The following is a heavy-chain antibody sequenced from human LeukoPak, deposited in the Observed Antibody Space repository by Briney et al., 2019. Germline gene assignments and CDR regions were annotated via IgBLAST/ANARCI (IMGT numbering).Heavy chain of an antibody. CDR3: ARGNYYEND. V-gene: IGHV4-34*01. D-gene: IGHD3-22*01. J-gene: IGHJ4*02. CDR2: INHSGST. Sequence: SSETLSLTCTVSGGSISSYYWSWIRQPPGKGLEWIGEINHSGSTNYNPSLKSRVTISVDTSKNQFSLKLSSVTAADTAVYYCARGNYYENDWGQGTLVTVSS. CDR1: GGSISSYY.